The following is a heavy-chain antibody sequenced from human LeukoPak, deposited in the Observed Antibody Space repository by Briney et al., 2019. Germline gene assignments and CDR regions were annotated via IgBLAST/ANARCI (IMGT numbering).Heavy chain of an antibody. J-gene: IGHJ2*01. CDR2: IWYDGSIK. CDR1: GFSFSDYG. Sequence: GGSLRLSCAAPGFSFSDYGVHWVRQAPGKGLEWVAVIWYDGSIKYYADSVKGRFTISRDNSRNTVYLQMNSLRAEDTAVYYCVKGFNWYFDLWGRGTLVTVSS. V-gene: IGHV3-33*06. CDR3: VKGFNWYFDL.